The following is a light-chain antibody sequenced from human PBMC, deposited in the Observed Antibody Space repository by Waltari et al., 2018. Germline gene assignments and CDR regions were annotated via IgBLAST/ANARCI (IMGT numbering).Light chain of an antibody. CDR3: SSYVSSN. Sequence: HSALTQPASVSGSPGQSTTISSTGISSDIDHYKSVAWYQQHPGKAPKLIIYDVNVRPSGLSNRVTGAKSGNTAALTISGLQADDEADYYCSSYVSSNFGSGTKVTVL. V-gene: IGLV2-14*03. CDR2: DVN. J-gene: IGLJ1*01. CDR1: SSDIDHYKS.